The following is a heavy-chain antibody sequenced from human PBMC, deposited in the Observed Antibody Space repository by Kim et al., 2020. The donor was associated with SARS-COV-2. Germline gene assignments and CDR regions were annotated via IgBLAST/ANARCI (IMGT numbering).Heavy chain of an antibody. CDR3: ARGPNYSPFDY. D-gene: IGHD4-4*01. V-gene: IGHV3-48*03. J-gene: IGHJ4*02. CDR2: I. Sequence: IYYAGSVRGRFTLSRDNDKNALYLQMNSLRAEDTAVYYCARGPNYSPFDYWGQGTLVTVSS.